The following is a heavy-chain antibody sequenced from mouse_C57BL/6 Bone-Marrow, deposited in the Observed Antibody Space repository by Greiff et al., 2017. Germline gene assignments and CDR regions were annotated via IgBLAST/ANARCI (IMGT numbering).Heavy chain of an antibody. Sequence: VQLHQPGAELVKPGASVKMSCKASGYTFTSYWITWVKQRPGQGLEWIGDFYPGSGSTNYNEKFKSKATLTVDTSSSTAYMQLSSLTSEDSAVYYCARPYYSNYWYFDVWGTGTTVTVSS. CDR1: GYTFTSYW. CDR2: FYPGSGST. J-gene: IGHJ1*03. CDR3: ARPYYSNYWYFDV. D-gene: IGHD2-5*01. V-gene: IGHV1-55*01.